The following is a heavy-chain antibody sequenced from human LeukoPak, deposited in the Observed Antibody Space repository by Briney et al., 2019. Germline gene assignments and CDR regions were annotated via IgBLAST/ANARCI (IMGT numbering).Heavy chain of an antibody. CDR3: AILDYDILTGYYGGFDY. Sequence: PSETLSLACAVYGGSFSGYYWSWIRQPPGKGLEWIGEINHSGSTNYNPSLKSRVTISVDTSKNQFSLKLSSVTAADTAVYYCAILDYDILTGYYGGFDYWGQGTLVTVSS. CDR1: GGSFSGYY. D-gene: IGHD3-9*01. V-gene: IGHV4-34*01. CDR2: INHSGST. J-gene: IGHJ4*02.